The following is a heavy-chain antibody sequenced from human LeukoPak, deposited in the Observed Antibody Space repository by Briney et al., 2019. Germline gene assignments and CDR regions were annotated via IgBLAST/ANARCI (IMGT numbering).Heavy chain of an antibody. CDR1: GGSISSGSYY. V-gene: IGHV4-61*02. Sequence: SETLSLTCTVSGGSISSGSYYWSWIRQPAGKGLEWIGRIYTSGSTNYNPSLKSRVTISVDTSKNQFSLKLSSVTAADTAVYYCARQPILYAFDIWGQGTMVTVSS. D-gene: IGHD2-15*01. CDR2: IYTSGST. J-gene: IGHJ3*02. CDR3: ARQPILYAFDI.